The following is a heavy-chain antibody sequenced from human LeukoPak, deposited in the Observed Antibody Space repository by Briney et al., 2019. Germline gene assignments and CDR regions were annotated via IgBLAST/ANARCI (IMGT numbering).Heavy chain of an antibody. D-gene: IGHD1-1*01. V-gene: IGHV4-38-2*01. CDR3: ARITWNPDY. CDR1: GYSISRGYH. CDR2: IHHIEST. Sequence: PSETLCDFCAVSGYSISRGYHWDWIRQPPGKGLEWIASIHHIESTLYNPSLKSRVIMSVDTSKNQFSLKLSSVTAADTAVYYCARITWNPDYWGQGTLVTVSS. J-gene: IGHJ4*02.